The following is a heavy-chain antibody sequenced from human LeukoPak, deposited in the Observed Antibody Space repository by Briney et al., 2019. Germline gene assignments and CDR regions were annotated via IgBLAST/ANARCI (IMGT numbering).Heavy chain of an antibody. CDR2: ISAYNGNT. D-gene: IGHD3-10*01. CDR3: ARDTSTRLTTMVWGVIITLDY. CDR1: GYTFTSYG. J-gene: IGHJ4*02. Sequence: ASVKVSCKASGYTFTSYGISWVRQAPGQGFEWMGWISAYNGNTNYAQKLQGRVTMTTDTSTSTAYMELRSLRSDDTAVYYCARDTSTRLTTMVWGVIITLDYWGQGTLVTVSS. V-gene: IGHV1-18*01.